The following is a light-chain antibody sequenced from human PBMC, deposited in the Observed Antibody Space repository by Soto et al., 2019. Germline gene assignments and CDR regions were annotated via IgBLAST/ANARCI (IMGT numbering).Light chain of an antibody. V-gene: IGKV3-15*01. Sequence: EIVLTQSPATLSVSPGERATLSCRASQSLNSDLAWYQQKPGQAPRLLIYGASTRATGIPARFSGSESGTEFTLTISSLQSEDFAVYYCQQYNNWPRTFGQGTKVEIK. J-gene: IGKJ1*01. CDR3: QQYNNWPRT. CDR1: QSLNSD. CDR2: GAS.